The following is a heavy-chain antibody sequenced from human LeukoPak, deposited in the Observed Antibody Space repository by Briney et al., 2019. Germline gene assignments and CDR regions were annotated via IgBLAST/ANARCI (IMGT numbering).Heavy chain of an antibody. D-gene: IGHD3-10*01. CDR2: IKQDGSEK. Sequence: PGGSPRLSCAASGFTFSSYWMSWVRQAPGKGLEWVANIKQDGSEKYYVDSVKGRFTISRDNAKNSLYLQMNSLRAEDTAVYYCASIYYYGSGSFRYMDVWGKGTTVTVSS. CDR1: GFTFSSYW. CDR3: ASIYYYGSGSFRYMDV. J-gene: IGHJ6*03. V-gene: IGHV3-7*01.